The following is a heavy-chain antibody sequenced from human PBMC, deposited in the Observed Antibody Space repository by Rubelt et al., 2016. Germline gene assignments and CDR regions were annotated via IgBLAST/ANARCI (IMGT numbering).Heavy chain of an antibody. V-gene: IGHV1-2*02. Sequence: PNSGGTNYAQKFQGRVTMTRDTSISTAYMELSRLRSDDTAVYYCARGALLVPAAMGGRIAAAGTVDYWGQGTLVTVSS. CDR2: PNSGGT. D-gene: IGHD6-13*01. J-gene: IGHJ4*02. CDR3: ARGALLVPAAMGGRIAAAGTVDY.